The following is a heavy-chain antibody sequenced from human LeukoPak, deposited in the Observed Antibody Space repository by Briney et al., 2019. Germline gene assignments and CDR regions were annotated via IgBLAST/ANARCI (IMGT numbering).Heavy chain of an antibody. J-gene: IGHJ4*02. Sequence: GASVKVSCKASGYTFSDYYIHWVRQAPGQGLEWMGWISPNSDDTNFAQIFQGRVIMTRDTSISTAYMELSRLTSDDTALYYRARNYGHNSKYFDYWGQGTLVTVSS. CDR3: ARNYGHNSKYFDY. D-gene: IGHD4-17*01. CDR2: ISPNSDDT. V-gene: IGHV1-2*02. CDR1: GYTFSDYY.